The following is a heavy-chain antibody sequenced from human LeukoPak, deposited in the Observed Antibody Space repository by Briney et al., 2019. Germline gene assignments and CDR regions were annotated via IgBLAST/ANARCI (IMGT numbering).Heavy chain of an antibody. D-gene: IGHD6-13*01. J-gene: IGHJ5*02. V-gene: IGHV3-7*01. Sequence: GGSLRLSCAASGFTFSSYWMSWVRQAPGKGLEWVANIKQDGSEKHYVDSVKGRFTISRDNAKNSLYLQMNSLRAEDTAVYYCARGYLSYSSSWTGWFDPWGQGTLVTVSS. CDR2: IKQDGSEK. CDR3: ARGYLSYSSSWTGWFDP. CDR1: GFTFSSYW.